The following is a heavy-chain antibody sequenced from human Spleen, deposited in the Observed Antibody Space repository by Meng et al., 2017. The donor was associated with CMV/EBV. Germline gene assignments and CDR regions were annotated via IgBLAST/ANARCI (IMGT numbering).Heavy chain of an antibody. J-gene: IGHJ5*02. V-gene: IGHV3-21*01. Sequence: GGSLRLSCLASGFPFISYNMNWVRQAPGKGLEWVSSISSTSTYKYYADSVKGRFTISRDNDKNSLYLQMDSLRAEDTAVYYCAALGFCISTSCYTGGFDPWGQGTLVTVSS. D-gene: IGHD2-2*01. CDR1: GFPFISYN. CDR3: AALGFCISTSCYTGGFDP. CDR2: ISSTSTYK.